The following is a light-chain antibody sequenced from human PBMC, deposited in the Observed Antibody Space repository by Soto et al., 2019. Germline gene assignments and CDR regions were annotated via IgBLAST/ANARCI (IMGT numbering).Light chain of an antibody. CDR3: QQYNKWPLT. CDR2: SAS. CDR1: QSVNNN. J-gene: IGKJ3*01. V-gene: IGKV3-15*01. Sequence: EIVMTQSPATLSVSPGDGATLSCTASQSVNNNVAWYQQKPGHTPRLLIYSASIGATGTPARFSGSGSGSDFTLTISSLQSEDFAVYYCQQYNKWPLTFGPGTKVDIK.